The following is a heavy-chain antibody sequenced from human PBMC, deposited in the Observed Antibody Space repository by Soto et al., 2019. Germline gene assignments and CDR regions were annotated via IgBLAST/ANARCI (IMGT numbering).Heavy chain of an antibody. CDR1: GFTFTSSA. Sequence: AVKVSCKASGFTFTSSAVQWVRQARGQRLEWIGWIVVGSGNTNYAQKFQERVTITRDMSTSTAYMELSSLRSEDTAVYYCAADPPDYVSLTGPRGWGQGTLVTVSS. J-gene: IGHJ4*02. CDR3: AADPPDYVSLTGPRG. CDR2: IVVGSGNT. D-gene: IGHD3-9*01. V-gene: IGHV1-58*01.